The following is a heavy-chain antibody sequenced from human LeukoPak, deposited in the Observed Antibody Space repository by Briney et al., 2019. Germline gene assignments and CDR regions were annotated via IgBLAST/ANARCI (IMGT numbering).Heavy chain of an antibody. V-gene: IGHV1-24*01. Sequence: ASVKVSCKVSGYTLTELSMHWVRQAPGKGLEWMGGFDPEDGETIYAQKFQGRVTMTRDTSTSTVYTELSSLRSEDTAVYYCAREMVRGSLDAFDIWGQGTMVTVSS. J-gene: IGHJ3*02. CDR2: FDPEDGET. CDR3: AREMVRGSLDAFDI. D-gene: IGHD3-10*01. CDR1: GYTLTELS.